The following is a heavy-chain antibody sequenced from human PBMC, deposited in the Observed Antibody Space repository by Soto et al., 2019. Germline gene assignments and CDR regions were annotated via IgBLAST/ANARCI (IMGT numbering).Heavy chain of an antibody. CDR1: GFTFSSYA. Sequence: GGSLRLSCAASGFTFSSYAMHWVRQAPGKGLEWVAVISYDGSNKYYADSVKGRFTISRDNSKNTLYLQMNSLRAEDTAVYYGHSSGWFIDYWGQGTLVTVSS. CDR2: ISYDGSNK. J-gene: IGHJ4*02. V-gene: IGHV3-30-3*01. CDR3: HSSGWFIDY. D-gene: IGHD6-19*01.